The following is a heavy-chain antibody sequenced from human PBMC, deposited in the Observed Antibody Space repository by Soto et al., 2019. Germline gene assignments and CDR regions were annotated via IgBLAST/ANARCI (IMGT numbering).Heavy chain of an antibody. J-gene: IGHJ5*02. CDR1: GYTFTGYY. CDR3: ARDNSRPAARGGWFDP. V-gene: IGHV1-2*02. Sequence: GASVKVSCKASGYTFTGYYMHWVRQAPGQGLEWMGWINPNSGGTNYAQKFQGRVTMARDTSISTAYMELSRLRSDDTAVYYCARDNSRPAARGGWFDPWGQGTLVTVS. D-gene: IGHD6-6*01. CDR2: INPNSGGT.